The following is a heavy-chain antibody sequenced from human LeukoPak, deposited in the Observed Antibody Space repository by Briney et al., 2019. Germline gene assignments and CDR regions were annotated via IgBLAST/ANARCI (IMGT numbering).Heavy chain of an antibody. V-gene: IGHV1-8*01. CDR2: MNPNSGNT. J-gene: IGHJ4*02. D-gene: IGHD4-17*01. Sequence: ASVKVSCKASGYTFTSYDINWVRQATGQGLEWMGWMNPNSGNTGYAQKFQGRVTMTRNTSISTAYMELSSLRSEDTAVYYCARGSRDDYGDYLHYFDYWGQGTLVTVSS. CDR1: GYTFTSYD. CDR3: ARGSRDDYGDYLHYFDY.